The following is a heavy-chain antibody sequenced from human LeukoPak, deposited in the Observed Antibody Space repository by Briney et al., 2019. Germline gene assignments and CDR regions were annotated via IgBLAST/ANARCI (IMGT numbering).Heavy chain of an antibody. CDR3: AKGKAADKLDWFDP. V-gene: IGHV3-23*01. CDR1: GFTFNNFA. J-gene: IGHJ5*02. D-gene: IGHD6-25*01. Sequence: PGGSLRLSCAASGFTFNNFAMTWVRQAPGKGLEWVSSILGSGDGTSYVDSVKGRFTISRDNFKNTMYLQMNSLRAEDTALYYCAKGKAADKLDWFDPSLQGTLGTVSS. CDR2: ILGSGDGT.